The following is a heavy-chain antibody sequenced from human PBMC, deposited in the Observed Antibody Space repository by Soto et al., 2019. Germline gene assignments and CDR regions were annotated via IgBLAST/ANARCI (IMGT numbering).Heavy chain of an antibody. CDR1: GGSISSGGYY. CDR3: ARGFDCSSTSCSKRAGYFDY. CDR2: IYYSGST. D-gene: IGHD2-2*01. J-gene: IGHJ4*02. V-gene: IGHV4-31*03. Sequence: QVQLQESGPGLVKPSQTLSLTCTVSGGSISSGGYYWSWIRQHPGKGLEGIGYIYYSGSTYYNPSLKSRVTISVDTSKNQFSLKLSSVTAADTAVYYCARGFDCSSTSCSKRAGYFDYWGQGTLVTVSS.